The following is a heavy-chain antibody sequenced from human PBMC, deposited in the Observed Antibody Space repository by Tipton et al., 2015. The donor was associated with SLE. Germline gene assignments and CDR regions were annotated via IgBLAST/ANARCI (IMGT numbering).Heavy chain of an antibody. J-gene: IGHJ6*02. CDR3: AREGAAITGTTLYYYGMDV. CDR2: ISAYNGNT. V-gene: IGHV1-18*01. CDR1: GYTFTSYG. D-gene: IGHD1-7*01. Sequence: QSGAEVKKPGASVKVSCKASGYTFTSYGISWVRQAPGQGLEWMGWISAYNGNTNYAQKLQGRATMTTDTSTSTAYMELRSLRSDDTAVYYCAREGAAITGTTLYYYGMDVWGQGTTVTVSS.